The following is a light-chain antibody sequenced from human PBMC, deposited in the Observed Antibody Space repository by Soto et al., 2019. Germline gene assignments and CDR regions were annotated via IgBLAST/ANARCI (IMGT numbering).Light chain of an antibody. CDR1: QIVGTY. CDR3: QQYVSTPLT. V-gene: IGKV3-20*01. J-gene: IGKJ4*01. CDR2: GAS. Sequence: EIVLTQSPGTLSFSPGERASLSCSASQIVGTYLAWYQQKPGQAPRLLIYGASSRATGIPDRFSGSGSGTAFTLTIRRLEPEDFALYYCQQYVSTPLTFGRGTKVDIK.